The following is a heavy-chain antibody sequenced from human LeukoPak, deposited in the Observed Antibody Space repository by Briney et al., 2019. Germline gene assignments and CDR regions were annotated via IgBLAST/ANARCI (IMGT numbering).Heavy chain of an antibody. CDR2: INHSGRT. J-gene: IGHJ4*02. Sequence: SETLSLTCSVSGGSISSYYWSWIRQPPGKGLEWIGEINHSGRTNYNPSLKSRVTISVDTSKNHFSLKLSSVTAADTAVYYCARGPYCSSTSCYVSSSGDFDYWGQGTLVTVSS. CDR1: GGSISSYY. V-gene: IGHV4-34*01. CDR3: ARGPYCSSTSCYVSSSGDFDY. D-gene: IGHD2-2*01.